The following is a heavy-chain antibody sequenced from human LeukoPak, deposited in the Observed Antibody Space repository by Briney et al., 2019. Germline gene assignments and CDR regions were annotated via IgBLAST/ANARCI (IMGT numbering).Heavy chain of an antibody. CDR1: GFTFGDYA. CDR3: TRGPIQLWLDDGMDV. D-gene: IGHD5-18*01. CDR2: ISSKTYGGTT. Sequence: RNLCFNCTGSGFTFGDYAMSWDRQGPGNGLEWISFISSKTYGGTTEYAASVKGRFTISRDDTKSIAYLQMNSLKTEDTAVYYCTRGPIQLWLDDGMDVWGQGTTVTVSS. J-gene: IGHJ6*02. V-gene: IGHV3-49*04.